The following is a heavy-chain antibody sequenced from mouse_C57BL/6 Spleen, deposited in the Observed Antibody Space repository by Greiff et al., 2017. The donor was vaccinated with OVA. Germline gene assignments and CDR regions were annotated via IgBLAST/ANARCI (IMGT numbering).Heavy chain of an antibody. J-gene: IGHJ1*03. D-gene: IGHD1-1*01. CDR1: GYTFTNYW. V-gene: IGHV1-63*01. CDR3: ARRFITTVVADWYFDV. CDR2: IYPGGGST. Sequence: VQLQQSGAELVRPGTSVKMSCKASGYTFTNYWIGWAKQRPGHGLEWIGDIYPGGGSTNYNEKFKGKATLTADKSSSPAFMQFSSLTSEDSASYYCARRFITTVVADWYFDVWGTGTTVTVSS.